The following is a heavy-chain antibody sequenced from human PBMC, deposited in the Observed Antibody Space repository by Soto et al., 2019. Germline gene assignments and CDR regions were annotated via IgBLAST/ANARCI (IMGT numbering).Heavy chain of an antibody. V-gene: IGHV3-30-3*01. Sequence: GGSLRLSCAASGFTFSSYAMHWVRQAPGKGLEWVAVISYDGSNKYYADSVKGRFTISRDNSKNTLYLQMNSLRAEDTAVYYCARDLGGGDSGYSPVYYYYYGMDVWGQGTTVTVSS. J-gene: IGHJ6*02. D-gene: IGHD3-10*01. CDR2: ISYDGSNK. CDR3: ARDLGGGDSGYSPVYYYYYGMDV. CDR1: GFTFSSYA.